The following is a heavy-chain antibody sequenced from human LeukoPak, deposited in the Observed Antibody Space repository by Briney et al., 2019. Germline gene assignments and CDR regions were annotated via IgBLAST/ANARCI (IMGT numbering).Heavy chain of an antibody. J-gene: IGHJ4*02. CDR1: GFTFSSYA. CDR2: ISGSCVNT. CDR3: AKSPVSSCRGSFCYPFDY. Sequence: PGGSLRLSCAASGFTFSSYAMNWVRQAPGKGLDGVSVISGSCVNTYYADSVTGRFTISRDNSRNTLYLQMNTLRAEDTAVYFCAKSPVSSCRGSFCYPFDYWGQGNLVTVSS. V-gene: IGHV3-23*01. D-gene: IGHD2-15*01.